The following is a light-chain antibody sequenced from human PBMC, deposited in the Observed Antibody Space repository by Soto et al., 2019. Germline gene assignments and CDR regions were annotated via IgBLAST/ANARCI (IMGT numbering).Light chain of an antibody. CDR2: DAS. CDR1: QSVSSY. Sequence: EIVLTQSPATLSLSPGKRATLSCRASQSVSSYLAWYQQKAGQAPRLLIYDASNRATGIPARFSGSGAGTDFTLTISSLAPEDFAVYFCQHRSNWPLTFGQGTRLEIK. CDR3: QHRSNWPLT. V-gene: IGKV3-11*01. J-gene: IGKJ5*01.